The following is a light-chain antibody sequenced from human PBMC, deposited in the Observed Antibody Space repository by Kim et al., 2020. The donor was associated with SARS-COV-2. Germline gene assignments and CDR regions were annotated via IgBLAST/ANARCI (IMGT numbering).Light chain of an antibody. Sequence: GQSVTIFCTGTSTDVGGYDFVSWYQQHPGRAPKLVLYDVSNRPSGVSARFSGSKSGNTASLTISGLQAEDEADYYCCSYTSTDNRVFGGGTQLTVL. V-gene: IGLV2-14*03. CDR2: DVS. J-gene: IGLJ3*02. CDR3: CSYTSTDNRV. CDR1: STDVGGYDF.